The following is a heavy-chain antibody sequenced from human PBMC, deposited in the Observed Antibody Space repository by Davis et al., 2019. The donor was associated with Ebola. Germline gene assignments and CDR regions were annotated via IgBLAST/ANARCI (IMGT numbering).Heavy chain of an antibody. D-gene: IGHD2-21*02. CDR1: GFTFSSYG. CDR2: IWYDGSKK. CDR3: AMPDCSGADCFSVYIKS. V-gene: IGHV3-33*08. J-gene: IGHJ4*02. Sequence: GESLKISCAASGFTFSSYGMTWVRQAPGKGLEWVAVIWYDGSKKYYSDSVKGRFTISRDNSDNMLYLQMNSLRAEDTAVYYCAMPDCSGADCFSVYIKSWGQGTLVTVSS.